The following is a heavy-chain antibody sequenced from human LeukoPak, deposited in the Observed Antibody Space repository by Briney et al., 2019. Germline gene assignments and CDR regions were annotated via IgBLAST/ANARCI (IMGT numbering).Heavy chain of an antibody. CDR2: ISWNSGSI. Sequence: PGRSLRLSCAASGFTFDDYAMHWVRHAPGKGLEWVSGISWNSGSIGYADSVKGRFTISRDNAKNSLYLQMNSLRAEDTAVYYCARAPPLAYCGGDCYRYYFDYWGQGTLVTVSS. CDR3: ARAPPLAYCGGDCYRYYFDY. J-gene: IGHJ4*02. D-gene: IGHD2-21*02. V-gene: IGHV3-9*01. CDR1: GFTFDDYA.